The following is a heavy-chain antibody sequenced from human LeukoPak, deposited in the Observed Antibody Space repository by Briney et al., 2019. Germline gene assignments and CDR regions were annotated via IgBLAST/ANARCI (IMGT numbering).Heavy chain of an antibody. CDR2: IYHSGST. CDR3: ARGIGEQWLVLGFDY. D-gene: IGHD6-19*01. CDR1: GYSISSGYY. Sequence: PSETLSLTCTVSGYSISSGYYWGWIRQPPGKGLEWIGSIYHSGSTYYNPSLKSRVTISVDTSKNQFSLKLSSVTAADTAVYYCARGIGEQWLVLGFDYWGQGTLVTVSS. V-gene: IGHV4-38-2*02. J-gene: IGHJ4*02.